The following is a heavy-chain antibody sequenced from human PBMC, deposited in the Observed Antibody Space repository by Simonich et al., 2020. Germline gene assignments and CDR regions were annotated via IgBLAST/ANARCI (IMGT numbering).Heavy chain of an antibody. V-gene: IGHV1-2*02. CDR2: HNTTTVGT. CDR1: GYTFTGYY. Sequence: QVQLVQSGAEVKKPGASVKVSCKASGYTFTGYYMHWVRQAPGQGLDWSGWHNTTTVGTNYAQKFQGRVTMTRDTSISTAYMELSRLRSDDTAVYYCARWPSIPASYGSGSYFDYWGQGTLVTVSS. J-gene: IGHJ4*02. CDR3: ARWPSIPASYGSGSYFDY. D-gene: IGHD3-10*01.